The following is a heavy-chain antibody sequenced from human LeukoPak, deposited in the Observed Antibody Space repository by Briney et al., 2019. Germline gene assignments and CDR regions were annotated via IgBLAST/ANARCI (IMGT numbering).Heavy chain of an antibody. Sequence: GGSLRLSCAASGFTFSSYATSWVRQAPGKGLEWVSAISGSGGSTYYADSVKGRFTISRDNSKNTLYLQMNSLRAEDTAVYYCAKGPSGSYYPYYFDYWGQGTLVTVSS. D-gene: IGHD3-10*01. CDR2: ISGSGGST. CDR1: GFTFSSYA. V-gene: IGHV3-23*01. J-gene: IGHJ4*02. CDR3: AKGPSGSYYPYYFDY.